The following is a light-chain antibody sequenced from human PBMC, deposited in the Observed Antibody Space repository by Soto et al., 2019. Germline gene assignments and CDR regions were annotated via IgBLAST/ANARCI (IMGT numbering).Light chain of an antibody. CDR3: QQYNNWPLT. J-gene: IGKJ5*01. CDR1: QSVSSSY. CDR2: GAS. Sequence: PGERVTLSCRASQSVSSSYLTWYQQKPGQAPRLLIYGASTRATGLPVRFSGSGSGTEFTLTISSLQSEDFAVYYCQQYNNWPLTFGQGTRLEIK. V-gene: IGKV3-15*01.